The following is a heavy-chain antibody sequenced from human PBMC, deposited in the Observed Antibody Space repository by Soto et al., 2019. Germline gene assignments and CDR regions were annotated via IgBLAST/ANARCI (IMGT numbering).Heavy chain of an antibody. CDR2: ISGSGGST. CDR1: GFTFSSYA. Sequence: GSLRLSCAASGFTFSSYAMSWVRQAPGKGLEWVSAISGSGGSTYYADSVKGRLTISRDNSKNTLYLQMNSLRAEDMAVYYCAKDGGRLVPAAMYVYWGQGTLVTVS. J-gene: IGHJ4*02. V-gene: IGHV3-23*01. D-gene: IGHD2-2*01. CDR3: AKDGGRLVPAAMYVY.